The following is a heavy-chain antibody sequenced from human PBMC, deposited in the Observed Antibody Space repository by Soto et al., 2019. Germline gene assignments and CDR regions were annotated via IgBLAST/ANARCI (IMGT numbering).Heavy chain of an antibody. CDR2: IYHSGST. CDR1: GGSISSGGYS. J-gene: IGHJ6*02. D-gene: IGHD4-4*01. V-gene: IGHV4-30-2*01. CDR3: ASSNPADYYYGMDV. Sequence: SETLSLTCAVSGGSISSGGYSWSWIRQPPGKGLEWIGYIYHSGSTYYNPSLKSRVTISVDRSKNQFSLKLSSVTAADTAVYYCASSNPADYYYGMDVWGQGTTVTVSS.